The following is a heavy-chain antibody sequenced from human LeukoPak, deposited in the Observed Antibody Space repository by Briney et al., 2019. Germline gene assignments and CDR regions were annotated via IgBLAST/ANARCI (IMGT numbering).Heavy chain of an antibody. CDR3: ARDASLATIRIEY. CDR2: ISSSSSTM. Sequence: GGSLRLSCAASGFTFSSYSMNWVRQAPGKGLEWVSHISSSSSTMYYADSVKGRFTISRDNAKKSLYLQMNSLRDEDTAVYYCARDASLATIRIEYWGQGTLVTVSS. V-gene: IGHV3-48*02. D-gene: IGHD3-3*02. J-gene: IGHJ4*02. CDR1: GFTFSSYS.